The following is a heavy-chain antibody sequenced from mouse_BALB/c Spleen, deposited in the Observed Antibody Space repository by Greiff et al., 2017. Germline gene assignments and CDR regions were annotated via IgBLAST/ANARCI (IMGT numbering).Heavy chain of an antibody. CDR1: GYSITSDYA. V-gene: IGHV3-2*02. CDR2: ISYSGST. J-gene: IGHJ2*01. Sequence: EVKVEESGPGLVKPSQSLSLTCTVTGYSITSDYAWNWIRQFPGNKLEWMGYISYSGSTSYNPSLKSRISITRDTSKNQFFLQLNSVTTEDTATYYCAHSLYYFDYWGQGTTLTVSS. CDR3: AHSLYYFDY.